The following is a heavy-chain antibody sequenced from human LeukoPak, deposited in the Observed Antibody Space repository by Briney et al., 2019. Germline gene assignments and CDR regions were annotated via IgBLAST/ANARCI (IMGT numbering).Heavy chain of an antibody. D-gene: IGHD6-13*01. Sequence: PGGSLRLSCAASGFTFSSYAMSWVRQAPGKGLEWVSAISGSGGSTYYADSVKGRFTISRDNAKNTLYLQMNSLRAEDTAVYYCARIVYSSSWYEDYWGQGTLVTVSS. V-gene: IGHV3-23*01. CDR2: ISGSGGST. CDR1: GFTFSSYA. CDR3: ARIVYSSSWYEDY. J-gene: IGHJ4*02.